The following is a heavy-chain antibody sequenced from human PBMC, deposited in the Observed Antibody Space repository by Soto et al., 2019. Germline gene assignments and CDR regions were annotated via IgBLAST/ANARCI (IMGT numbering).Heavy chain of an antibody. CDR3: ARGGYCSGGSCYHYSYYGMDV. J-gene: IGHJ6*02. D-gene: IGHD2-15*01. CDR1: GYTFTSYY. V-gene: IGHV1-46*01. CDR2: INPSGGST. Sequence: QVQLVQSGAEVKKPGASVKVSCKASGYTFTSYYMHWVRQAPGQGLEWMGIINPSGGSTSYAQKFQGRVTMTRDTSTSTVYMELSSLRSEDTAVYYCARGGYCSGGSCYHYSYYGMDVWGQGTTVTVSS.